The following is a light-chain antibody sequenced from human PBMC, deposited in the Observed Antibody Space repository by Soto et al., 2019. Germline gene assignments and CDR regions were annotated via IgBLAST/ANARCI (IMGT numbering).Light chain of an antibody. CDR2: QVT. V-gene: IGLV2-14*01. Sequence: QSALTQPASVSGSLGQSITISCTGTTRDIAGYNYISWYQQLPGKAPNLMIYQVTIRPSGISNRFSGSKSGNTASLTISGLQAQDEADYYCSSFSSSTSLYVFGTGTKVTVL. J-gene: IGLJ1*01. CDR3: SSFSSSTSLYV. CDR1: TRDIAGYNY.